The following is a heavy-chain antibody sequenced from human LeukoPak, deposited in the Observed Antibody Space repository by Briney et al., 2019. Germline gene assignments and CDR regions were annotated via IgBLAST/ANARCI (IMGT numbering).Heavy chain of an antibody. CDR1: GFTFSDYY. V-gene: IGHV3-11*04. D-gene: IGHD3-3*01. Sequence: GGSLRLSCAASGFTFSDYYMSWIRQAPGKGLEWVSYISSSGSTIYYADSVKGRFTISRDNAKNSLYLQMTSLRAEDTAVYYCASNHYDFWSGPTPYYFDYWGQGTLVTVSS. CDR3: ASNHYDFWSGPTPYYFDY. J-gene: IGHJ4*02. CDR2: ISSSGSTI.